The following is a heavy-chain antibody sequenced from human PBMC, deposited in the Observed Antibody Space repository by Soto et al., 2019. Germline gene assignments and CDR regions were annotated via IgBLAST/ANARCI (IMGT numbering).Heavy chain of an antibody. CDR1: GFTFSSYV. CDR2: IWYDGSNK. CDR3: AREYYYDSPDYYYGMDV. V-gene: IGHV3-33*01. J-gene: IGHJ6*02. Sequence: GGSLRLSCAASGFTFSSYVMHWVRQSPGKGLEWVAVIWYDGSNKYYADSVKGRFTISRDNSKNTLYLQMNSLRAEDTAVYYCAREYYYDSPDYYYGMDVWGQGTTVTVSS. D-gene: IGHD3-22*01.